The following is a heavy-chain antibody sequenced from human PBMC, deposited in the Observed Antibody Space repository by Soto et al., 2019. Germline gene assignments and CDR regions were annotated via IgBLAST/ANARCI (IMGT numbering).Heavy chain of an antibody. CDR2: IYYSGST. CDR3: ARTTVTTFYYYYGMDV. Sequence: PSETLSLTCTVSGGSISSSSYYWGWIRQPPGKGLKWIGSIYYSGSTYYNPSLKSRVTISVDTSKNQFSLKLSSVTAADTAVYYCARTTVTTFYYYYGMDVWGQGTTVTVSS. V-gene: IGHV4-39*01. D-gene: IGHD4-4*01. J-gene: IGHJ6*02. CDR1: GGSISSSSYY.